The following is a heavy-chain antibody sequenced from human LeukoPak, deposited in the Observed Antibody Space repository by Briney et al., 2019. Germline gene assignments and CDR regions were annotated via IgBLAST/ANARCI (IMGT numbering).Heavy chain of an antibody. D-gene: IGHD6-19*01. Sequence: GASVKVSCKASGGTFSSYAISWVRQAPGQGLEWMGGIIPIFGTANYAQKFQGRVTITADESTSTAYMELSSLRSEDTAVYYCARDHPLGYSSGWYFDYWGQGTLVTVSS. V-gene: IGHV1-69*13. J-gene: IGHJ4*02. CDR2: IIPIFGTA. CDR1: GGTFSSYA. CDR3: ARDHPLGYSSGWYFDY.